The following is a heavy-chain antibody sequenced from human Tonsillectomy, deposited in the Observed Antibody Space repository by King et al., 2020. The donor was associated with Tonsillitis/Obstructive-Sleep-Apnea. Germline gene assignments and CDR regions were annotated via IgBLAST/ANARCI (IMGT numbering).Heavy chain of an antibody. CDR2: IYSGDST. Sequence: VQLVESGGGLIQPGGSLRLSCAASGFTVSSSYMSWVRQAPGKGLEWVSVIYSGDSTYYADSVKGRFTISRDNSKNTLYLQMNSLRAEDTAVYYCARESIAAGGTLTGICWGQGTLVTVSS. J-gene: IGHJ4*02. V-gene: IGHV3-53*01. D-gene: IGHD6-13*01. CDR1: GFTVSSSY. CDR3: ARESIAAGGTLTGIC.